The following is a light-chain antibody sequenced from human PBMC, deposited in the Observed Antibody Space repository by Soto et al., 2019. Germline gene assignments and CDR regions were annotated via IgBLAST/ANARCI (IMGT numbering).Light chain of an antibody. V-gene: IGLV1-36*01. J-gene: IGLJ2*01. CDR1: TSNIGNNA. Sequence: QSVLTQPPSVSGAPRQRVSISCSGATSNIGNNAVNWYQQLPGKAPKLLIYFDDLMPSGVSDRFSGSKSGTSASLAISGLQSEDEGDYYCAAWDDSLNVVLFGGGTKLTVL. CDR3: AAWDDSLNVVL. CDR2: FDD.